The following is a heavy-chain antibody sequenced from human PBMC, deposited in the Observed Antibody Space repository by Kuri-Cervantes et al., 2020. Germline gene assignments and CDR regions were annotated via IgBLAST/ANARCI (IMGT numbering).Heavy chain of an antibody. CDR1: GGTFSSYA. CDR3: ARGNDYVDLRPFDY. D-gene: IGHD3-16*01. J-gene: IGHJ4*02. V-gene: IGHV1-69*05. CDR2: IIPIFGTA. Sequence: SVKVSCKASGGTFSSYAISWVRQAPGQGLEWMGGIIPIFGTANYAQKFQGRVTITTDESTSTTYMTLSSLRSDDTAVYYCARGNDYVDLRPFDYWGQGTLVTVSS.